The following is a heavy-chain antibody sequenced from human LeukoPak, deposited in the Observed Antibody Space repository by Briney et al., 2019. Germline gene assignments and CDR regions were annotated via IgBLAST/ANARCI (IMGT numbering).Heavy chain of an antibody. CDR2: IWYDGSNK. CDR3: ARANGYIDY. J-gene: IGHJ4*02. CDR1: GFTFSSYG. Sequence: GRSLRLSCAASGFTFSSYGMHWVRQAPGKGLEWVAVIWYDGSNKYYADSVKGRLTISRDNSKNTLYLQMNSLRAEDTAVYYCARANGYIDYWGQGTLVTVSS. D-gene: IGHD2-8*01. V-gene: IGHV3-33*01.